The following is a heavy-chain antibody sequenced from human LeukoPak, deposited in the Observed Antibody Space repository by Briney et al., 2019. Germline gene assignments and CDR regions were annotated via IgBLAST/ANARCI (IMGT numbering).Heavy chain of an antibody. J-gene: IGHJ4*02. CDR3: AKQGVWGSYRYTLDY. Sequence: GGSLTLSCAASGFTFSSYAMKWVRQAPGKGLEWVSAIGGSVSNTYYADSVKGRFTISRDNSKSTLYLQMNSLRAEDTAVYYCAKQGVWGSYRYTLDYWGQGTLVTVSS. V-gene: IGHV3-23*01. D-gene: IGHD3-16*02. CDR1: GFTFSSYA. CDR2: IGGSVSNT.